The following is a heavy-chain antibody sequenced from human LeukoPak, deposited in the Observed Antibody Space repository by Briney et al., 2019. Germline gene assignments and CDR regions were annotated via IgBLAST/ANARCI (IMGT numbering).Heavy chain of an antibody. Sequence: GGSLRLSCAASGFTFSSYGMHWVRQAPGKGLEWVAVISYDGSNKYYADSVKGRFTISRDNSKNTLYLQMNSLRAEDTAVYYCAKVFRYNWNDVNFDYWGQGTLVTVSS. CDR2: ISYDGSNK. D-gene: IGHD1-20*01. J-gene: IGHJ4*02. CDR1: GFTFSSYG. CDR3: AKVFRYNWNDVNFDY. V-gene: IGHV3-30*18.